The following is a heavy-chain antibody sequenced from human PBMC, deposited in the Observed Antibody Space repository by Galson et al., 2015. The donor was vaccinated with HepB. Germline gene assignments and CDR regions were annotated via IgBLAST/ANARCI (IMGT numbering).Heavy chain of an antibody. D-gene: IGHD3-22*01. CDR3: ARGRPDTSGYYYCDY. Sequence: TLSLTCTVSGGSISSGAYYWSWIRQHPGKGLEWIGYVFYRGTTYHNPSLKSRVTILLDTSKNQFSLKVNSVTAADTAVYYCARGRPDTSGYYYCDYWGQGALVTVSS. V-gene: IGHV4-31*03. J-gene: IGHJ4*02. CDR2: VFYRGTT. CDR1: GGSISSGAYY.